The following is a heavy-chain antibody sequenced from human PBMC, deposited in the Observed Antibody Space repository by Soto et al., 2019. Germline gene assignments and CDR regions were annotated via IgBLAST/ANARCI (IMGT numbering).Heavy chain of an antibody. Sequence: QLQLQESGPGPVKPSETLSLTCTVSGGSISDGLYYWGWIRQPPGKELEWIGSVYYTGRTFYNPSLKSRVNISADTSQNQFSLRLTSVTAADMAVYFCARHQFNVNAILFDSWGQGTLVTVSS. CDR1: GGSISDGLYY. D-gene: IGHD3-3*01. CDR2: VYYTGRT. V-gene: IGHV4-39*01. CDR3: ARHQFNVNAILFDS. J-gene: IGHJ4*02.